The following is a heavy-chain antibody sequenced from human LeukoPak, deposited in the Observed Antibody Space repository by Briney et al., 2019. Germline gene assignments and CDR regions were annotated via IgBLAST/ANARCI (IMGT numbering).Heavy chain of an antibody. CDR3: ARSPPLWNGDAFDI. Sequence: GGSLRLSCAASGFTFSSYWMSWVRQGPGKGLEWVANIKQDGSEKYYVDSVKGRFTISRDNAKNSLYLQMNSLRVEDTAVYYCARSPPLWNGDAFDIWGQGTMVTVSS. CDR1: GFTFSSYW. J-gene: IGHJ3*02. CDR2: IKQDGSEK. V-gene: IGHV3-7*01. D-gene: IGHD1-1*01.